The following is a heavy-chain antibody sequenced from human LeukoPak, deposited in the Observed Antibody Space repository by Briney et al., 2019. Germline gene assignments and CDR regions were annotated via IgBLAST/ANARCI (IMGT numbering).Heavy chain of an antibody. CDR3: ARGHYDYVWGSYRPGPASVFDY. J-gene: IGHJ4*02. CDR2: ISYDGSNK. Sequence: PGRSLRLSCAASGFTFSSYAMHWVRQAPGKGLEWVAVISYDGSNKYYADSVKGRFTISRDNAKNSLYLQMNSLRAEDTAVYYCARGHYDYVWGSYRPGPASVFDYWGQGTLVTVSS. V-gene: IGHV3-30-3*01. CDR1: GFTFSSYA. D-gene: IGHD3-16*02.